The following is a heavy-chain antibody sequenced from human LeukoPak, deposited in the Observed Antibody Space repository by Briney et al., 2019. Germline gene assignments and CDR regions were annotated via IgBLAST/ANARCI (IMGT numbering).Heavy chain of an antibody. CDR3: ARVGGSGSYYNRYYYYMDV. D-gene: IGHD3-10*01. CDR2: INHSGST. J-gene: IGHJ6*03. CDR1: GGSFSGYY. V-gene: IGHV4-34*01. Sequence: SETLSLTCAVYGGSFSGYYWSWIRQPPGKGLEWIGEINHSGSTNYNPSLKSRVTISVDTSKNQFSLKLSSVTAADTAVYYCARVGGSGSYYNRYYYYMDVWGKGTTVNLSS.